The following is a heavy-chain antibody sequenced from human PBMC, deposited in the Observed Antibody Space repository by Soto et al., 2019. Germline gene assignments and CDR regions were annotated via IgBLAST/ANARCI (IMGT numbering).Heavy chain of an antibody. CDR1: GFTFSSYA. V-gene: IGHV3-64*01. Sequence: EVQLVESGGGLVQPGGSLRLSCAASGFTFSSYAIHWVRQAPGKGLEYVSGITRNGGSTYYANSVKGRFTISRDNSKNTLYLQVGSLRAEDMAVYYCARSGLPFDYWGQGTLVTVSS. J-gene: IGHJ4*02. CDR3: ARSGLPFDY. D-gene: IGHD2-21*02. CDR2: ITRNGGST.